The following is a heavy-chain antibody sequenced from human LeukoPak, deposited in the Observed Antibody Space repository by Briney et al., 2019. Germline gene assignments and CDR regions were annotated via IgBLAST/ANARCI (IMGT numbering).Heavy chain of an antibody. CDR1: GGSVSSTHY. J-gene: IGHJ4*02. D-gene: IGHD3-22*01. CDR3: SRQGGYYDSSGSVDY. Sequence: PSETLSLTCTVSGGSVSSTHYWGWIRQPPGKGLEWIGSIYYSGSTYYNPSLKSRVTISVDTSKNQFSLKLSSVTAADTAVYYCSRQGGYYDSSGSVDYWGPGTLVTVSS. V-gene: IGHV4-39*01. CDR2: IYYSGST.